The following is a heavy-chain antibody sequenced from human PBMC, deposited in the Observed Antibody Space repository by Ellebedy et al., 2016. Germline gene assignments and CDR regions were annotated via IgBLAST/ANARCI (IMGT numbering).Heavy chain of an antibody. CDR3: ERRLWFGADDAFDI. J-gene: IGHJ3*02. V-gene: IGHV5-51*01. Sequence: KVSCKGSGYSFTSYWIGWVRQMPGKGLEWMGIIYPGDSDTRYSPSFQGQVTISADKSISTAYLQWSSLKASDTAMYYCERRLWFGADDAFDIWGQGTMVTVSS. D-gene: IGHD3-10*01. CDR1: GYSFTSYW. CDR2: IYPGDSDT.